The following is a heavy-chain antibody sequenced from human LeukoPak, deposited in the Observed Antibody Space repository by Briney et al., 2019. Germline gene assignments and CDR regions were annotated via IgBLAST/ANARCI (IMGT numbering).Heavy chain of an antibody. J-gene: IGHJ4*02. CDR1: GFTFSSYS. V-gene: IGHV3-21*01. CDR3: ARDVWGEGPWSDY. D-gene: IGHD3-10*01. CDR2: ISSSSSYI. Sequence: TGGSLRLSCAASGFTFSSYSMNCVRQAPGKGLEWVSSISSSSSYIYYADSVKGRFTISRDNAKNSLYLQMNSLRAEDTAVYYCARDVWGEGPWSDYWGQGTLVTVSS.